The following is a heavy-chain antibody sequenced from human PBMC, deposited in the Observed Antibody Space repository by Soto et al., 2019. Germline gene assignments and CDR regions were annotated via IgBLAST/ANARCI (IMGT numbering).Heavy chain of an antibody. J-gene: IGHJ6*02. CDR3: ARDHKIAARHYYYYGMDV. D-gene: IGHD6-6*01. Sequence: GGSLRLSCAASGFTFSSYGMHWVRQAPGKGLEWVAVISYDGSNKYYADSVKGRFTISRDNSKNTLYLQMNSLRSDDTAVYCCARDHKIAARHYYYYGMDVWGQGTTVTVSS. CDR1: GFTFSSYG. CDR2: ISYDGSNK. V-gene: IGHV3-30*03.